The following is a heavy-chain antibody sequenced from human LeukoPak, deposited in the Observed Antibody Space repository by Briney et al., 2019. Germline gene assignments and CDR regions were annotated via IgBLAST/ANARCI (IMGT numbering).Heavy chain of an antibody. CDR1: GFTVSSNY. Sequence: GGSLRLSCAASGFTVSSNYMSWVRQAPGKGLEWVSVIYSGGSTYYADSVKGRFTISRDNSKNTLYLQMNSLRAEDTAVYYCAKLNDYGDYEGNYWGQGTLVTVSS. D-gene: IGHD4-17*01. J-gene: IGHJ4*02. CDR3: AKLNDYGDYEGNY. CDR2: IYSGGST. V-gene: IGHV3-66*04.